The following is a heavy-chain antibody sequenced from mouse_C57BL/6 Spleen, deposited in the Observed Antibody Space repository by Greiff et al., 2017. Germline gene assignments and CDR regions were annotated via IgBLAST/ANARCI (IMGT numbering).Heavy chain of an antibody. CDR1: GFNIKDYY. CDR3: ASQEGITAVDLGFAY. CDR2: IDPGDGAT. V-gene: IGHV14-2*01. Sequence: EVQLQQSGAELVKPGASVKLSCTASGFNIKDYYMHWVKQRTEQGLEWIGRIDPGDGATNYAPKFQGKATITADTSSNTAYLQLSSLTSEDTAVYYCASQEGITAVDLGFAYWGQGTLVTVSA. D-gene: IGHD1-1*01. J-gene: IGHJ3*01.